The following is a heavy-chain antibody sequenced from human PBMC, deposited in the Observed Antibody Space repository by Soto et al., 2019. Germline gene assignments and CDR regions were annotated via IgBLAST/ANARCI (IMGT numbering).Heavy chain of an antibody. CDR2: ISWYSGTI. D-gene: IGHD2-2*01. CDR1: GFIVDDYA. V-gene: IGHV3-9*01. Sequence: EVQMVESGGVLVQPGRSRRLSCAASGFIVDDYAMQRVRQAPGKGLEWVSSISWYSGTIVYADSVKGRFTISRDNAKNSLYLQMNSLRTVDTAFYYCTKGRSTSCFAPVDYWGQGTLVTVSS. CDR3: TKGRSTSCFAPVDY. J-gene: IGHJ4*02.